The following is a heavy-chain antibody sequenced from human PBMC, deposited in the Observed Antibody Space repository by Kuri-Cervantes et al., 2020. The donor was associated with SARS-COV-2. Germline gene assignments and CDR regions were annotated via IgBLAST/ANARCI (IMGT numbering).Heavy chain of an antibody. V-gene: IGHV4-30-4*01. CDR3: ARGGDNVNTDRYQLVFSPLYYFDY. D-gene: IGHD2-2*01. J-gene: IGHJ4*02. CDR2: IYYSWST. Sequence: LRLSCAVYGGSFSDYYWSWIRQPPGKGLEWIGYIYYSWSTYYNPSLKSRATISVDTSKNQFSLKLSSVTAADTAVYYCARGGDNVNTDRYQLVFSPLYYFDYWGQGTLVTVSS. CDR1: GGSFSDYY.